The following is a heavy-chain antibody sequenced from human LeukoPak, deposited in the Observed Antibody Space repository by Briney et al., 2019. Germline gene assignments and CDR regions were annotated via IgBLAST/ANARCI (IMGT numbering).Heavy chain of an antibody. V-gene: IGHV3-11*01. CDR2: ISSGGSTI. J-gene: IGHJ4*02. D-gene: IGHD3-9*01. CDR3: ARVTISPQQLHFDY. Sequence: GGSLRVSCAASGFTFSDYYMSWIREAPGKGLGWVSYISSGGSTIYYADSVKGGFTISRDNAKDSLYLQTNSLRADDTAVYYCARVTISPQQLHFDYWAQGPLVPVSS. CDR1: GFTFSDYY.